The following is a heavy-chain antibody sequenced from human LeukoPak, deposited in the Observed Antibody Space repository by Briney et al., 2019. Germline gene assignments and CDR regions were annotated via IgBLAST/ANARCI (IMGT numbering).Heavy chain of an antibody. CDR2: IFLGSGNT. CDR3: AAQRGASLHDFWSTRLFDP. CDR1: GFTFHTSA. V-gene: IGHV1-58*02. Sequence: SVKVSCKASGFTFHTSAMQWVRQARGQRLEWIGWIFLGSGNTVYSHKFHDRVIITRDMSTSTVYMELDSLGSKDTAVYYCAAQRGASLHDFWSTRLFDPWGQGTLITVSS. J-gene: IGHJ5*02. D-gene: IGHD3-3*01.